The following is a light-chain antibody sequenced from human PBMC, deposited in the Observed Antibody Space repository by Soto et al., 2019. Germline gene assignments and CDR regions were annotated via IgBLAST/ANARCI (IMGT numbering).Light chain of an antibody. CDR2: AAS. CDR1: QSISSY. Sequence: DIQMTQSPSSLSASVGDRVTITCRASQSISSYLHWYQQKPGKAPKLLIYAASTLQSGVPSWFSGSGSGTDFTLTISSLQPEDFATYYCQQSYSTPLTSGQGTRLEIK. V-gene: IGKV1-39*01. CDR3: QQSYSTPLT. J-gene: IGKJ5*01.